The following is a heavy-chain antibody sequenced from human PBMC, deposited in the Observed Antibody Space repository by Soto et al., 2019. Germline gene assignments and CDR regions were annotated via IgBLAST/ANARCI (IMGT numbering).Heavy chain of an antibody. D-gene: IGHD7-27*01. Sequence: GGSLRLSCAASGFTFSTYWMHWVPQATEKGLLWVSHINGDGSYTDFADSVTGRFTISRDNSNNTLYLQRNSLRAEDTAVYYCAKDPGLPGNWDYYYGMAVWGQGTTVTVSS. J-gene: IGHJ6*02. V-gene: IGHV3-74*01. CDR1: GFTFSTYW. CDR2: INGDGSYT. CDR3: AKDPGLPGNWDYYYGMAV.